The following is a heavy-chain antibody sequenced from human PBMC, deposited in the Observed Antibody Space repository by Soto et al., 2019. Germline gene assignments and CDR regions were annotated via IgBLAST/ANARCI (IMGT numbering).Heavy chain of an antibody. CDR2: IIPIFGAA. CDR1: GGTFSSYA. CDR3: ASQGRTVASGYYGMDV. J-gene: IGHJ6*02. V-gene: IGHV1-69*13. Sequence: SVKVSCKASGGTFSSYAISWVRQAPGQGLEWMGGIIPIFGAANYAQKFQGRVTITADESTSTAYMELSSLRSEDTAVYYCASQGRTVASGYYGMDVWGQGTTVTVSS. D-gene: IGHD4-17*01.